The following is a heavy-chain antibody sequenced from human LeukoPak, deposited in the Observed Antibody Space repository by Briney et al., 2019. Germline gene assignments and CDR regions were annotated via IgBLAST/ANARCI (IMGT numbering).Heavy chain of an antibody. CDR3: AIAAAGEYNWFDP. Sequence: ASVKVSCKASGYTFTGYYMHWVRQAPGQGLEWMGWINPNSGGTNYAQKFQGRVTMTRDTSASTAYMELSSLRSEDMAVYYCAIAAAGEYNWFDPWGQGTLVTVSS. CDR2: INPNSGGT. D-gene: IGHD6-13*01. V-gene: IGHV1-2*02. CDR1: GYTFTGYY. J-gene: IGHJ5*02.